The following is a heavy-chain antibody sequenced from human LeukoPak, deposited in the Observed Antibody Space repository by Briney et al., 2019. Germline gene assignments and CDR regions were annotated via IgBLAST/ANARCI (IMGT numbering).Heavy chain of an antibody. CDR2: IFYSWST. J-gene: IGHJ4*02. Sequence: PSETLSLTCTVSGASISSYYWSWIRQPPGKGLEGIGYIFYSWSTLYNPSLQSRVTISVDTSKNQFSLKLTSVTAADTAVYYCASGPYPAAGTDHQFDYWGQGTLVTVSS. CDR1: GASISSYY. CDR3: ASGPYPAAGTDHQFDY. D-gene: IGHD6-13*01. V-gene: IGHV4-59*01.